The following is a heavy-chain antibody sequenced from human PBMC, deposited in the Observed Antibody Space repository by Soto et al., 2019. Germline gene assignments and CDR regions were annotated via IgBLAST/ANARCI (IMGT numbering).Heavy chain of an antibody. D-gene: IGHD1-26*01. Sequence: ASVKGSCKASGYTFPSYGISWVRQAPGQGFEWMGWISAYNGNTNYAQKLQGRVTMTTDTSTSTAYMELRSLRSDDTAVYYCARDQGWELALGGGMDVWGQGPTVTVSS. CDR2: ISAYNGNT. CDR3: ARDQGWELALGGGMDV. CDR1: GYTFPSYG. V-gene: IGHV1-18*01. J-gene: IGHJ6*02.